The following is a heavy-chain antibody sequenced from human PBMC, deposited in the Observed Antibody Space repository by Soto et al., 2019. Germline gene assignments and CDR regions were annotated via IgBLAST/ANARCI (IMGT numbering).Heavy chain of an antibody. CDR2: ISYDGSNK. V-gene: IGHV3-30-3*01. D-gene: IGHD3-10*01. CDR3: ARAAYGSGSYHFDY. J-gene: IGHJ4*02. Sequence: ESGGGVVQPGRSLRLSCAASGFTFSSYAMHWVRQAPGKGLEWVAVISYDGSNKYYADSVKGRFTISRDNSKNTLYLQMNSLRAEDTAVYYCARAAYGSGSYHFDYWGQGTLVTVSS. CDR1: GFTFSSYA.